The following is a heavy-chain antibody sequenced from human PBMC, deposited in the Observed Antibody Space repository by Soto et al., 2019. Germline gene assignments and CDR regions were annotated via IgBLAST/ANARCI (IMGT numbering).Heavy chain of an antibody. J-gene: IGHJ4*02. CDR1: GGTFSSYA. CDR3: AREGGSSLYFHY. CDR2: IIPIFGTA. V-gene: IGHV1-69*13. D-gene: IGHD1-26*01. Sequence: SVKVSCKASGGTFSSYAISWVRQAPGQGLEWMGGIIPIFGTANYEQKFQGRVTITADESTSTAYMELSSLRSEDTAVYYCAREGGSSLYFHYWGQATLVTVSS.